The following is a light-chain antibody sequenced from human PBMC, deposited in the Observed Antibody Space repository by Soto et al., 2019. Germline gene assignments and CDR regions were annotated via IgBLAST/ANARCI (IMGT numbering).Light chain of an antibody. CDR2: AAS. J-gene: IGKJ1*01. CDR3: QQSYTTPRT. Sequence: IQMTQSASSLSASLGDRVTITCRASQTIIGYLNWYQQKPGKAPRLLINAASNLQSGVPSRFRGSGSETDFTLTITSLQPEDFATYYCQQSYTTPRTFGQGTKVDI. V-gene: IGKV1-39*01. CDR1: QTIIGY.